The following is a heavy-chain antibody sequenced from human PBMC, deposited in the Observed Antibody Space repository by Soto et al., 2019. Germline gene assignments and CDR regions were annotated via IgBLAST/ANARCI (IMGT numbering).Heavy chain of an antibody. J-gene: IGHJ4*02. Sequence: GASVKVSCKASGYTFTSYGISWVRQAPGQGLEWMGWISAYNGNTNYAQKLQGRVTMTTDTSTSTAYMELRSLRSDDTAVYYCARVDDFWSGYYLGSYFDYWGQGTLVTVSS. CDR3: ARVDDFWSGYYLGSYFDY. D-gene: IGHD3-3*01. CDR1: GYTFTSYG. V-gene: IGHV1-18*01. CDR2: ISAYNGNT.